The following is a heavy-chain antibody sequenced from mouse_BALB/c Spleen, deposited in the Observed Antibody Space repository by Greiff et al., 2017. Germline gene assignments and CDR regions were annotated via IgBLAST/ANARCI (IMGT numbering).Heavy chain of an antibody. CDR3: ANNNDGYYAMDY. CDR1: GYSITSGYY. CDR2: ISYDGSN. V-gene: IGHV3-6*02. Sequence: ESGPGLVKPSQSLSLTCSVTGYSITSGYYWNWIRQFPGNKLEWMGYISYDGSNNYNPSLKNRISITRDTSKNQFFLKLNSVTTEDTATYYCANNNDGYYAMDYWGQGTSVTVSS. J-gene: IGHJ4*01. D-gene: IGHD2-3*01.